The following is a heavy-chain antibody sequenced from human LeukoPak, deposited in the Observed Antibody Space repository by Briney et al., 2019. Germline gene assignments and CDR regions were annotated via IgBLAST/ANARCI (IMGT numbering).Heavy chain of an antibody. CDR1: GFTFSSYS. V-gene: IGHV3-21*01. Sequence: PVGSLRLSCAASGFTFSSYSMNWVRQAPGKGLEWVSSISISSSCIYYADSVKGRFTISRDNAKNSLYLQMNSLRAEDTAVYYCARETGYRTYYFDYWGQGTLVTVSS. CDR3: ARETGYRTYYFDY. D-gene: IGHD5-24*01. CDR2: ISISSSCI. J-gene: IGHJ4*02.